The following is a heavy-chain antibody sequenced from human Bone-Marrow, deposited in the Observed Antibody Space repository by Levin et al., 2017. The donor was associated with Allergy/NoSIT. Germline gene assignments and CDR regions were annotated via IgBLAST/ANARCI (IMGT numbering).Heavy chain of an antibody. Sequence: ASETLSLTCSVFGGSISSGDDYWTWIRQSPGKGLEWIGNVYYSGFTYYNPSLKSRVSMSADTSKNQFSLNLRSVTAADTAVYFCARVFFGSGSHHDRGLDVWGQGTTVTVSS. V-gene: IGHV4-30-4*08. CDR2: VYYSGFT. CDR3: ARVFFGSGSHHDRGLDV. D-gene: IGHD3-10*01. CDR1: GGSISSGDDY. J-gene: IGHJ6*02.